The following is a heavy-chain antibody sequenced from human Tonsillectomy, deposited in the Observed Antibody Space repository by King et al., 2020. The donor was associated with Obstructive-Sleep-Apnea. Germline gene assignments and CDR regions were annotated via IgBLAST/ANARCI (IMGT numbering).Heavy chain of an antibody. J-gene: IGHJ5*02. CDR1: GGSIGGYY. V-gene: IGHV4-59*01. CDR2: IYDSGIT. CDR3: ASMILRGWFDP. Sequence: HVQLQESGPGLVKPSETLSLTCTVSGGSIGGYYWGWIRQPPGKGLEWMGYIYDSGITDYNPSLKSRFTLSVDTSQIQFSLKLNSVTAADTAVYYCASMILRGWFDPWGEGTLVTVSS. D-gene: IGHD3-22*01.